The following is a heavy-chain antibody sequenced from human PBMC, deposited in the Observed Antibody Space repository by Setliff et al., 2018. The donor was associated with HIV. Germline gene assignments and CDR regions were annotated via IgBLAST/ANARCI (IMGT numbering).Heavy chain of an antibody. CDR2: ICYSGST. V-gene: IGHV4-39*01. J-gene: IGHJ1*01. CDR1: GGSVSNSYYF. D-gene: IGHD5-12*01. CDR3: ARRGYDFLGYFQH. Sequence: SETLSLTCSVSGGSVSNSYYFWGWIRQPPGKGLEWIGSICYSGSTYYNPSLASRATISVDTSENQFSLTLSSVTAGDTAVYYCARRGYDFLGYFQHWGHGTLVTVTS.